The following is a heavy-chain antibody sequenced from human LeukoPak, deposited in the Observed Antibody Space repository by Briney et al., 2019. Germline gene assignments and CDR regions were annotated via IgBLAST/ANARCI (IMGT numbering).Heavy chain of an antibody. Sequence: ASVKVSCKASGGTFSSYAISWVRQAPGQGLEWMGWISAYNGNTNYAQKLQGRVTMTTDTSTSTAYMELRSLRSDDTAVYYCARVSGSPTQYYYYGMDVWGQGTTVTVSS. D-gene: IGHD1-26*01. CDR3: ARVSGSPTQYYYYGMDV. CDR2: ISAYNGNT. CDR1: GGTFSSYA. J-gene: IGHJ6*02. V-gene: IGHV1-18*01.